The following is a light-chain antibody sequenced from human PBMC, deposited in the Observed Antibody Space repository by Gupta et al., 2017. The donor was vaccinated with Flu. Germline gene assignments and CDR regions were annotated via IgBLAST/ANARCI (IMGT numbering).Light chain of an antibody. CDR2: EAS. CDR3: QQYSNYSRT. Sequence: DIQMTQSPSTLSASVGDRVTITCRASQSISSWLAWYQQKPGKAPKLLIYEASSLESGVPSSFSGSGSGTEFTLTISSLQPDDFATYYCQQYSNYSRTFGQGTKVEIK. CDR1: QSISSW. V-gene: IGKV1-5*03. J-gene: IGKJ1*01.